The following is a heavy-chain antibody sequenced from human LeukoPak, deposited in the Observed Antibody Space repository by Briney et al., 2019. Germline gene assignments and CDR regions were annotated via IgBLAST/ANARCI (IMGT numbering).Heavy chain of an antibody. CDR1: GGSISSYY. V-gene: IGHV4-59*01. J-gene: IGHJ5*02. CDR3: AKAGLGFDP. D-gene: IGHD5/OR15-5a*01. Sequence: SETLSLTCTVSGGSISSYYWSWIRQPPGKGLEWIGCIYYSGSTNYNPSLKSRVTISVETSKNQFSLKLSSVTAADTAVYYCAKAGLGFDPWGQGTLVTVSS. CDR2: IYYSGST.